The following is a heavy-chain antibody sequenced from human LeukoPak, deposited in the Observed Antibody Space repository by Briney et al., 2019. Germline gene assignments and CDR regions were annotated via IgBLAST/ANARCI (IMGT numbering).Heavy chain of an antibody. V-gene: IGHV3-23*01. CDR3: AKDSYLAYCGGDCYPYYFDY. CDR1: GFTFDDYG. D-gene: IGHD2-21*01. Sequence: PGGSLRLSCAASGFTFDDYGMSWVRQAPGKGLEWVSAISGSGGSTYYADSVKGRFTISRDNSKNTLYLQMNSLRAEDTAVYYCAKDSYLAYCGGDCYPYYFDYWGQGTLVTVSS. J-gene: IGHJ4*02. CDR2: ISGSGGST.